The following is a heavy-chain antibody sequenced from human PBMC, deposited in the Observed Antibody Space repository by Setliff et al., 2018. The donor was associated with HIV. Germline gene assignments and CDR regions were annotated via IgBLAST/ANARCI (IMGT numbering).Heavy chain of an antibody. D-gene: IGHD3-22*01. CDR1: GGSIRSNW. Sequence: SETLTLTCAVSGGSIRSNWWSWVRKSPGEGLEWMGEIYHSGSTHYNPSLQSRVTISVDKSKGQFSLKLNSATAADTAVYYCGGNGYYSIDYWGQGTLVTVSS. CDR2: IYHSGST. CDR3: GGNGYYSIDY. J-gene: IGHJ4*02. V-gene: IGHV4-4*02.